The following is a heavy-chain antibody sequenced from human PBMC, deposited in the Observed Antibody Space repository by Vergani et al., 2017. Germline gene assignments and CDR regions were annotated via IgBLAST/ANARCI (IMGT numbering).Heavy chain of an antibody. D-gene: IGHD2-21*02. Sequence: EVQLVESGGGLVQPGGSLRLSCAASGFTFSSYGMNWVRQAPGKGLEWVSFISSSSSTVYYADSVKGRFTISRDNAKNTLYLQMNSLRAEDTAVYYVAGGIVVMTSHFHYWGQGTLVTVAS. J-gene: IGHJ4*02. CDR1: GFTFSSYG. CDR2: ISSSSSTV. CDR3: AGGIVVMTSHFHY. V-gene: IGHV3-48*01.